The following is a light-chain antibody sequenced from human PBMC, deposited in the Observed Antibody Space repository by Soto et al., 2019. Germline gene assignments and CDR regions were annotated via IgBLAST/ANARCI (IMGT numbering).Light chain of an antibody. V-gene: IGKV1-33*01. CDR3: HQYDNLPYT. Sequence: DIQRTQSPSSLSASVGDRLTITCQASQDISNDLNWYQQKPGTAPKLLIYDESNLETGVPSRFSGSGSGTDFTFPIRSLQPEDIATYYCHQYDNLPYTFGQGTKVDIK. J-gene: IGKJ2*01. CDR2: DES. CDR1: QDISND.